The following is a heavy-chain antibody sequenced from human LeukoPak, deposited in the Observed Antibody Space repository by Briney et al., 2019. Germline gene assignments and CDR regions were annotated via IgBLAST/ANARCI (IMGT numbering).Heavy chain of an antibody. CDR2: INWNGGST. CDR3: ARDTPRYCSGGSCYYFDY. Sequence: GGSLRLSCAASGFSFDDYGMSWVRQAPGKGLEWVSGINWNGGSTGYADSVKGRFTISRDNAKNSLYLQMNSLRAEDTALYYCARDTPRYCSGGSCYYFDYWGQATLVTVSS. CDR1: GFSFDDYG. J-gene: IGHJ4*02. D-gene: IGHD2-15*01. V-gene: IGHV3-20*04.